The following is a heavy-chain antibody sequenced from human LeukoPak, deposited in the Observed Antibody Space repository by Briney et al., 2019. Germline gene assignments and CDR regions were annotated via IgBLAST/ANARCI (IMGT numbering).Heavy chain of an antibody. V-gene: IGHV4-39*01. J-gene: IGHJ4*02. CDR1: GGSISSSSYY. CDR2: IYYSGST. D-gene: IGHD2-15*01. Sequence: SQTPSLTCTVSGGSISSSSYYWGWIRQPPGKGLEWIGSIYYSGSTYYNPSLKSRVTISVDTSKNQFSLKLSSVTAADTAVYYCARHTNCSGGSCYSGFDYWGQGTLVTVSS. CDR3: ARHTNCSGGSCYSGFDY.